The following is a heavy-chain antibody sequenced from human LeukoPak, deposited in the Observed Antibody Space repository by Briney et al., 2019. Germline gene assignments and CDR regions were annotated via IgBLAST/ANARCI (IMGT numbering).Heavy chain of an antibody. CDR2: IYSGGST. D-gene: IGHD1-1*01. CDR1: GFTVSSNY. CDR3: AKNDDSGSWNDMYY. Sequence: GGSLRLSCAASGFTVSSNYMSWVRQAPGKGLEWVSVIYSGGSTYYADSVKGRFTISRDNSKNTLYLQMDSLRAEDTAVYYCAKNDDSGSWNDMYYWGQGTLVTVSS. V-gene: IGHV3-53*05. J-gene: IGHJ4*02.